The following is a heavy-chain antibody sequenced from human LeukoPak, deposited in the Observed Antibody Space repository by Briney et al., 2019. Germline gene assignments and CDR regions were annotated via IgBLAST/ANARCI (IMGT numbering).Heavy chain of an antibody. CDR1: GGSINSGDYY. CDR2: IYPSGST. V-gene: IGHV4-61*02. D-gene: IGHD1-26*01. CDR3: ARHGVGADHDAFDI. J-gene: IGHJ3*02. Sequence: SQTLSLTCIVSGGSINSGDYYWSWIRQQPAGKGLEWIGRIYPSGSTNYNPSLKSRVTISVDTSKNQFSLKLSSVTAADTAVYYCARHGVGADHDAFDIWGQGTMVTVSS.